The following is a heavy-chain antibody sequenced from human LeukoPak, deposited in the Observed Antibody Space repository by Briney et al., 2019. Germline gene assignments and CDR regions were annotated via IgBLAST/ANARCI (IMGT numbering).Heavy chain of an antibody. D-gene: IGHD3-3*01. V-gene: IGHV4-38-2*02. CDR2: FFLKGST. J-gene: IGHJ3*02. CDR3: ARGHRIVTIFGVVIPNNDAFDI. Sequence: SETLSLTCTVSGYSITSAYYWGWIRQPPGKGLEWIGSFFLKGSTYYNPSLKSRVTISVDTSKNQFSLKLSSVTAADTAVYYCARGHRIVTIFGVVIPNNDAFDIWGQGTTVTVSS. CDR1: GYSITSAYY.